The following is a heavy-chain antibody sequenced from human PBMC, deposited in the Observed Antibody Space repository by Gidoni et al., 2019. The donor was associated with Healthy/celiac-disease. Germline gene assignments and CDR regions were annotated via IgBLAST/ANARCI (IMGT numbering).Heavy chain of an antibody. Sequence: QLQLQESGPVLVKPSETLSLTCTVSGGSISSSSYYWGWIRQPPGKGLEWIGSIYYSGSTYYNPSLKSRVTISVDTSKNQFSLKLSSVTAADTAVYYCARQYGDYLLDYWGQGTLVTVSS. V-gene: IGHV4-39*01. CDR3: ARQYGDYLLDY. CDR2: IYYSGST. J-gene: IGHJ4*02. D-gene: IGHD4-17*01. CDR1: GGSISSSSYY.